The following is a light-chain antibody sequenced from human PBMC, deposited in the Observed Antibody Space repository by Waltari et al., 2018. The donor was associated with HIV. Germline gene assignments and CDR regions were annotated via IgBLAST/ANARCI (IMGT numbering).Light chain of an antibody. Sequence: EIVMTQSQATLSVSPGERATLSCRASQSIAKNLAWYQQKPGQAPRLLIYGVSTRATGIPARFSGSGSWTEFTLTISSLQSEDFAVYYCQQYDNWPPWTFGQGTKVEI. CDR3: QQYDNWPPWT. CDR2: GVS. V-gene: IGKV3-15*01. CDR1: QSIAKN. J-gene: IGKJ1*01.